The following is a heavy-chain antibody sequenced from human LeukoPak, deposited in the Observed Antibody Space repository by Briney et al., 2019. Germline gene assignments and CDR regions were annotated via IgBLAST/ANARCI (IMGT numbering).Heavy chain of an antibody. Sequence: GESLKIPLKGSGYSFTTYWIGWVREIPGKGMEWMGIYYLGDSDTRYSPSFQGQITISADKSISTAYLPWSSLKASDTAMYYCARSVAVRDAFDIWGQGTMVTVSS. CDR3: ARSVAVRDAFDI. V-gene: IGHV5-51*01. J-gene: IGHJ3*02. CDR1: GYSFTTYW. CDR2: YYLGDSDT. D-gene: IGHD6-19*01.